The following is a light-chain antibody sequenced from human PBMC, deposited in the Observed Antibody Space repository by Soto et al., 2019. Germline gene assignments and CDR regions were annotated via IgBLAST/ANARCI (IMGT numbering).Light chain of an antibody. Sequence: QSALTQPASVSGSPGQSITISCTGTSSDVGTYNLVSWYQQYSGKAPKLIIYEVSKRPSGLSNRFSGSKSANTASLTISGLQAEDEADYYCRSYAGSSTLVFGGGTKVTVL. J-gene: IGLJ2*01. CDR2: EVS. V-gene: IGLV2-23*02. CDR3: RSYAGSSTLV. CDR1: SSDVGTYNL.